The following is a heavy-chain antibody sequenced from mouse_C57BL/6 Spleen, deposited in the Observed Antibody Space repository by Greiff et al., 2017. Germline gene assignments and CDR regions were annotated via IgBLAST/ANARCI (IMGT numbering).Heavy chain of an antibody. Sequence: EVLLVESGGGLVKPGGSLKLSCAASGFPFSDYGMHWVRQAPEKGLEWVAYISSGSSTIYYADTVKGRFTISRDNAKNTLFLQMTSLRSEDTAMYYCARGGSYYDGIAMDYWGQGTSVTVSS. J-gene: IGHJ4*01. D-gene: IGHD1-1*01. CDR3: ARGGSYYDGIAMDY. V-gene: IGHV5-17*01. CDR2: ISSGSSTI. CDR1: GFPFSDYG.